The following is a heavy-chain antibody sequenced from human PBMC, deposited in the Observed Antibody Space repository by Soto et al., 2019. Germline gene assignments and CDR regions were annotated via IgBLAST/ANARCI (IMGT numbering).Heavy chain of an antibody. CDR2: INPSGGST. Sequence: SEQVSFKVSWYTFPSYYMHLVRQATGQGLEWMGIINPSGGSTSYAQNFQGRVTMTRDTSTSTVYMELSSLRSEDTTVYYCARLAAAGTQTYYYPGMDVWAQGTTLNVSS. D-gene: IGHD6-13*01. CDR3: ARLAAAGTQTYYYPGMDV. J-gene: IGHJ6*02. CDR1: WYTFPSYY. V-gene: IGHV1-46*01.